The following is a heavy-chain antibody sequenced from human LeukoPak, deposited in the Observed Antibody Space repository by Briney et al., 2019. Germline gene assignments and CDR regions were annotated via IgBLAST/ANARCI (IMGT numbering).Heavy chain of an antibody. V-gene: IGHV3-11*01. D-gene: IGHD2-2*01. J-gene: IGHJ6*02. Sequence: GGSLRLSCAASGFTFSDYYMSWIRQAPGKGLEWVSYISSSGSTIYYADSVKGRFTISRDNAKNSLYLQMNSLRAEDTAVYYCAREGGLGYCSSTSCRYYGMDVWGQGPRSPSP. CDR1: GFTFSDYY. CDR3: AREGGLGYCSSTSCRYYGMDV. CDR2: ISSSGSTI.